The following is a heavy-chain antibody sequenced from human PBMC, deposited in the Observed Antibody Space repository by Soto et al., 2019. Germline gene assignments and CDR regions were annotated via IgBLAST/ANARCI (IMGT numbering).Heavy chain of an antibody. CDR2: INQDGSER. V-gene: IGHV3-7*01. J-gene: IGHJ3*02. CDR3: ATNLQARLWLILLENVFDI. Sequence: EVHLVESGGGLVQAGGSLRLSCAATGFTFRSYWMSWVRQAPGKGLEWVANINQDGSERYYGDSVKGRFTISRDNAKNSVFLQMNSLRAEDTAVYYCATNLQARLWLILLENVFDIWGQGTMVTVSS. CDR1: GFTFRSYW. D-gene: IGHD3-16*01.